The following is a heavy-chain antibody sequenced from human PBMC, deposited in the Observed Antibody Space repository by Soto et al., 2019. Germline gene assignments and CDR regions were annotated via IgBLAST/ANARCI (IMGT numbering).Heavy chain of an antibody. V-gene: IGHV1-2*04. CDR2: INPNSGDT. D-gene: IGHD5-18*01. CDR3: VRERSYGNFDY. Sequence: GASVKVSCKASGYTLTNYYMHWVRQAPGQGLEWMGWINPNSGDTNYAQNFQGWVTLTRDTSISTAYMELSRLKSDDTAVYYCVRERSYGNFDYWGQGIPVTVSS. CDR1: GYTLTNYY. J-gene: IGHJ4*02.